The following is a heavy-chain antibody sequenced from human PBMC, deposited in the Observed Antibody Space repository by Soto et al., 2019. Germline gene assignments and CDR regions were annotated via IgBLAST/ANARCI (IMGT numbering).Heavy chain of an antibody. CDR3: ARDGHSGGGYYYGSGTYPGYYFDY. CDR2: IYYSGST. Sequence: PSETLSLTCTVSGGSISSSSYYWGWIRQPPGKGLEWIGSIYYSGSTYYNPSLKSRVTISVDTSKNQFSLKLSSVTAADTAVYYCARDGHSGGGYYYGSGTYPGYYFDYWGQETLVTVSS. V-gene: IGHV4-39*02. J-gene: IGHJ4*02. CDR1: GGSISSSSYY. D-gene: IGHD3-10*01.